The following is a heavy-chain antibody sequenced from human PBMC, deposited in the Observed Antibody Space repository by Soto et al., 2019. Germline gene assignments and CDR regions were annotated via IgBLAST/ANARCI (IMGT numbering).Heavy chain of an antibody. V-gene: IGHV1-69*01. CDR3: ARVGGIGAPPGTDY. CDR1: GGIFSSYA. J-gene: IGHJ4*02. Sequence: QVHLVQSGAEVKKPGSSVKVSCKASGGIFSSYAINWLRQAPGQGLEWMGAVIPILGQAYYAQDLHDRVSMTADESTRTADMELSSLRSEDTAVYFCARVGGIGAPPGTDYWGQGTLVTVSS. D-gene: IGHD6-6*01. CDR2: VIPILGQA.